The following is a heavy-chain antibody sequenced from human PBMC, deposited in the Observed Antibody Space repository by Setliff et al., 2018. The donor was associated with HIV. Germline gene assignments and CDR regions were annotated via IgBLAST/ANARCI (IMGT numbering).Heavy chain of an antibody. J-gene: IGHJ4*02. CDR2: ISGANGNT. V-gene: IGHV1-3*01. CDR3: ARKGYFDF. CDR1: GYTFTDYS. Sequence: ASVKVSCKASGYTFTDYSIHWVRQAPGQSLEWMGWISGANGNTKFSQKFQDRVTFSRDISSGTAYMGLSSLRSEDTAVYHCARKGYFDFWGQGTLVTVSS.